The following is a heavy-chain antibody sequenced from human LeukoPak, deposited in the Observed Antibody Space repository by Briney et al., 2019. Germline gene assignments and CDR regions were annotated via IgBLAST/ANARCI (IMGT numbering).Heavy chain of an antibody. CDR2: IDYSGAT. J-gene: IGHJ4*02. CDR1: GGSISSYY. V-gene: IGHV4-59*01. Sequence: SETLSLTCTVSGGSISSYYWSWIRQPPGKGLEWIAYIDYSGATKFNPSLKSRVTITLDTSKNQFSLKLSSVTAADTAVYYCARDRRGYYDSSGHFDYWGQGTLVTVSS. D-gene: IGHD3-22*01. CDR3: ARDRRGYYDSSGHFDY.